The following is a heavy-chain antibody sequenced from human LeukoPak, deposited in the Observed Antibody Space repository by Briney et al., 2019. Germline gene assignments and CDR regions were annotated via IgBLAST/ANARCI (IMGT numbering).Heavy chain of an antibody. J-gene: IGHJ4*02. CDR3: ARDGYDYVWGSYRYTVYFDY. D-gene: IGHD3-16*02. V-gene: IGHV4-39*07. Sequence: SETLSLTCTVSGGSISSSSYYWGWIPQPPGKGLEWVGSIYYSGSTYYNPSLKSRVTISVDTSKNQFSLKLSSVTAADTAVYYCARDGYDYVWGSYRYTVYFDYWGQGTLVTVSS. CDR1: GGSISSSSYY. CDR2: IYYSGST.